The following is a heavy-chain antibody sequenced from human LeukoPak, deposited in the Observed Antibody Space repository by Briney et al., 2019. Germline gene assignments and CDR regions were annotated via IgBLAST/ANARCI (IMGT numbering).Heavy chain of an antibody. J-gene: IGHJ5*02. CDR2: TKEDGSEK. V-gene: IGHV3-7*01. CDR1: GFTFSGYY. D-gene: IGHD3-10*01. Sequence: GGSLRLSCAASGFTFSGYYMTWVRQAPGRGLEWVANTKEDGSEKDYVDSVKGRFTISRDNAKNSLFLQMNSLRADDTAVYYCARVGLGVGSGRKASGLDPWGQGTLVTVSS. CDR3: ARVGLGVGSGRKASGLDP.